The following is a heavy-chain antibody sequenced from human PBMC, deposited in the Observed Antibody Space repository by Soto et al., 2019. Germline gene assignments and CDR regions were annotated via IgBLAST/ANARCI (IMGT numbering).Heavy chain of an antibody. V-gene: IGHV3-64*01. J-gene: IGHJ4*02. CDR2: ISSNGGST. Sequence: HPGGSLRLSCAASGFTFSSYAMHWVRQAPGKGLEYVSAISSNGGSTYYANSVKGRFTISRDNSKNTLYLQMGSLRAEDMAVYYCARGSGDYAYYFDYWGQGTLVTVSS. D-gene: IGHD4-17*01. CDR3: ARGSGDYAYYFDY. CDR1: GFTFSSYA.